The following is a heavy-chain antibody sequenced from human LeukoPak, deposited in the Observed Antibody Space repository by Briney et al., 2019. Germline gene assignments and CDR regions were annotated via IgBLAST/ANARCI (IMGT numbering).Heavy chain of an antibody. CDR1: GFTLSTYV. CDR2: ISRSGDTT. V-gene: IGHV3-23*01. J-gene: IGHJ4*02. CDR3: AKLVGATMMSDY. Sequence: GGSLSLSCAASGFTLSTYVMTWVRQAPGKGLEWVSSISRSGDTTYYGDSVKGRFTISRDNSKNTLYLQMNSLRGDDTAIYYCAKLVGATMMSDYWGQGILVTVS. D-gene: IGHD1-26*01.